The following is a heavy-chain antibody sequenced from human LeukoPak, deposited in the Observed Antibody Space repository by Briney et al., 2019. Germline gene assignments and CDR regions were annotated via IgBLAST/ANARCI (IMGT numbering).Heavy chain of an antibody. CDR3: ARGGMAVTRDLDY. Sequence: GGSLRLSCAASGFMFTSYWMSWVRQAPGKGLEWVANIKQDGSEKYYVDSVKGRFTISRDNAKNSLYLQMNSLRAEDTALYYCARGGMAVTRDLDYWGQGTLVTISS. D-gene: IGHD2-8*01. V-gene: IGHV3-7*01. CDR2: IKQDGSEK. CDR1: GFMFTSYW. J-gene: IGHJ4*02.